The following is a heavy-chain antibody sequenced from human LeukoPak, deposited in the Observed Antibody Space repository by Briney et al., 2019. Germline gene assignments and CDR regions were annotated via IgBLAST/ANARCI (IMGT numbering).Heavy chain of an antibody. CDR1: GYSISSGYY. CDR3: ARHENSLYYFDY. CDR2: IYHSGST. J-gene: IGHJ4*02. V-gene: IGHV4-38-2*02. Sequence: PSETLSLTCTVSGYSISSGYYWGWIRQPPGKGLEWIGSIYHSGSTYYNPSLKSRVTISVDTSKNQFSLKLSSVTAADTAVYYCARHENSLYYFDYWGQGTLVTVSS. D-gene: IGHD5-18*01.